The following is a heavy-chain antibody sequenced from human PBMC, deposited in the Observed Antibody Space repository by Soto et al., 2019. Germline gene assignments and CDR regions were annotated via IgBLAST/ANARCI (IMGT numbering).Heavy chain of an antibody. CDR3: ARDQLGIAVVPPDVDY. Sequence: QVQLVQSGAEVKKPGASVKVSCKASGYTFADFGITWVRQAPGQGLEWMGWVSPYNGNTNYAQKLQGRVSMTTDTSTRTAYMELRSLGSDDTAVYYCARDQLGIAVVPPDVDYWGQGTLVTVSS. CDR1: GYTFADFG. V-gene: IGHV1-18*01. D-gene: IGHD6-19*01. J-gene: IGHJ4*02. CDR2: VSPYNGNT.